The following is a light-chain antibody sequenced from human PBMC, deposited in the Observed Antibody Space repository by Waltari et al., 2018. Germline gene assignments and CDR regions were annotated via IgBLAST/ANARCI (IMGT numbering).Light chain of an antibody. CDR1: QSMGSS. J-gene: IGKJ1*01. Sequence: TVVTQSPVTLSVSPGERATLPCRTTQSMGSSLAWYQQKPGQAPRLLNYHASTRATGIPARFSGSGSETEFTLTISSLQSEDFAVYYCQQYNNWPPGTFGQGTKVEV. V-gene: IGKV3-15*01. CDR2: HAS. CDR3: QQYNNWPPGT.